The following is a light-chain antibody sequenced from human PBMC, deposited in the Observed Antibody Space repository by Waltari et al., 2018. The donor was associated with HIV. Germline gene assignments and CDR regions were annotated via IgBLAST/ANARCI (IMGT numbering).Light chain of an antibody. V-gene: IGLV2-14*01. CDR3: SSYTSGSTLGV. CDR1: SSDVGGYNY. Sequence: QSALTQPASVSGSPGQSITIPCPGTSSDVGGYNYVSWYQQHPGKAPNLMFYEFSNRPSGVSNRFSGSKSGNTASLTISGLQAEDEADYYCSSYTSGSTLGVFGGGTKLTVL. J-gene: IGLJ3*02. CDR2: EFS.